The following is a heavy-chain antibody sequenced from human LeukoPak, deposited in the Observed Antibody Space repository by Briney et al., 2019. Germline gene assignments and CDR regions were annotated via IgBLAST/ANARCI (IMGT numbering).Heavy chain of an antibody. D-gene: IGHD6-19*01. CDR3: ARRSPVARNFDY. CDR1: GGSFSGYY. Sequence: SETLSLTCAVYGGSFSGYYWSWIRQPPGKGLEWIGEINHSGSTNYNPSLKSRVTILVDTSKNQFSLKLSSVTAADTAVYYCARRSPVARNFDYWGQGTLVTVSS. V-gene: IGHV4-34*01. CDR2: INHSGST. J-gene: IGHJ4*02.